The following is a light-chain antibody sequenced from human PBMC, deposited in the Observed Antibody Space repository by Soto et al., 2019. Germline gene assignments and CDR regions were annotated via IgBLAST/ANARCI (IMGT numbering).Light chain of an antibody. V-gene: IGLV2-14*03. CDR2: DVS. CDR1: SSDVGGYNY. J-gene: IGLJ2*01. CDR3: SSYTGGSTLV. Sequence: QSALTQPASVSGSPGQSITISCTGTSSDVGGYNYVSWYQHHPGKAPKLMVYDVSSRPSGVSNRFSGSKSGNTASLTISGLQAEDEADYYCSSYTGGSTLVFGGGTKVTVL.